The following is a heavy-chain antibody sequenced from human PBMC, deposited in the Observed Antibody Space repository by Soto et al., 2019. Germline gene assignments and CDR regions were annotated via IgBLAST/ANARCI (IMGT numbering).Heavy chain of an antibody. J-gene: IGHJ4*02. D-gene: IGHD6-19*01. CDR1: GFTFSSYW. V-gene: IGHV3-74*01. CDR3: AKVVAGWDLHFDF. Sequence: PGGSLRLSCAASGFTFSSYWMHWVRQAPGKGLVWVSRINSDGSSTSYADSVKGRFTISRDNSRNTLYLQMNSLRAEDTAVYYCAKVVAGWDLHFDFWGQGTLVTVSS. CDR2: INSDGSST.